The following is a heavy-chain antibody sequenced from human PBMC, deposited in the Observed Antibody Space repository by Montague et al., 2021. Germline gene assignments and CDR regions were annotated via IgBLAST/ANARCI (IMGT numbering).Heavy chain of an antibody. CDR2: IFWDDDK. Sequence: PALVKPTQTLTLSCTFSGFSLSTSGVGVGWIRQPPGKALQWLALIFWDDDKRYSPSLKSRLTITKDTSKNQVVLTMTDMDPWDTATDACAHILPVSILGHCDLHRLFSNPHHPPSLHQGPIGLPPGTLLQEHLWG. J-gene: IGHJ6*01. V-gene: IGHV2-5*02. CDR1: GFSLSTSGVG. CDR3: AHILPVSILGHCDLHRLFSNPHHPPSLHQGPIGLPPGTLLQEHL. D-gene: IGHD2-2*01.